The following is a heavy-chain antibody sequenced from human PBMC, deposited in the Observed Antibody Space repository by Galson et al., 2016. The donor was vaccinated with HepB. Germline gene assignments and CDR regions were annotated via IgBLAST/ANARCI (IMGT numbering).Heavy chain of an antibody. V-gene: IGHV5-51*01. Sequence: QSGAEVTKPGESLKISCKVSGYSFARYWIVWVRQMPGKGLEWMGIIYPGDSDTRYSPSFQGQVTISADKSISTAYLQWSSLKASDTAMYYCARQSAIFGADVWGQGTTVTVSS. CDR3: ARQSAIFGADV. CDR2: IYPGDSDT. J-gene: IGHJ6*02. D-gene: IGHD3-3*01. CDR1: GYSFARYW.